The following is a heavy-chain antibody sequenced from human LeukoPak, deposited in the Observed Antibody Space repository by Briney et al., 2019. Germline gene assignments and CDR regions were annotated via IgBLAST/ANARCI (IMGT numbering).Heavy chain of an antibody. D-gene: IGHD6-13*01. V-gene: IGHV4-4*02. CDR1: GGSISSSNW. CDR3: ANLIAAAGTGTWFDP. CDR2: IYHSGST. Sequence: SGTLSLTCAVSGGSISSSNWWSWVRQPPGKGLEWIGEIYHSGSTNYNPSLKSRVTISVDTSKNQFSLKLSSVTAADTAVYYCANLIAAAGTGTWFDPWGQGTLVTVSS. J-gene: IGHJ5*02.